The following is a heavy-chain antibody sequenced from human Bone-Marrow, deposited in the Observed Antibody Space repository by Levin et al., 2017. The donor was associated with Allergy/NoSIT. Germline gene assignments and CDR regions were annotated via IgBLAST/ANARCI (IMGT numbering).Heavy chain of an antibody. CDR3: ARHTSSPYFDY. D-gene: IGHD6-19*01. V-gene: IGHV4-39*01. Sequence: GSLRLSCSVSGGSISTSSYHWDWIRQFPGKGLEWIGSIYLTGSTTYSPSLKSRITISVDTSTNQFSLKLSSVTAADTAVYYCARHTSSPYFDYWGQGTLVTVSS. J-gene: IGHJ4*02. CDR2: IYLTGST. CDR1: GGSISTSSYH.